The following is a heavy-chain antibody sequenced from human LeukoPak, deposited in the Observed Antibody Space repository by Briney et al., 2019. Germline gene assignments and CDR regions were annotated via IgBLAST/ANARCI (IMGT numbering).Heavy chain of an antibody. CDR2: IYYSGST. CDR1: GGSITTYY. V-gene: IGHV4-59*08. J-gene: IGHJ4*02. CDR3: ASQTAVAGFDY. D-gene: IGHD6-19*01. Sequence: PSEILSLTCAVSGGSITTYYWSWIRQPPGKGLEWIGYIYYSGSTNYNPSLRSRVTISVDTSKNQFSLTLSSVTAADTAVYYCASQTAVAGFDYWGQGTLVTVFS.